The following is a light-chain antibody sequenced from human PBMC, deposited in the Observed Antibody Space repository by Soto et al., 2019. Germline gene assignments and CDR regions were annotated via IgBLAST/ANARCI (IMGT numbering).Light chain of an antibody. J-gene: IGLJ1*01. CDR2: DVS. Sequence: QSVLTHPAYVSGSPGQSITISCTGTSIDVGGYNYVSWYQHHPGKAPKLIIYDVSNRPSGVSIRFSGSKSDNTASLTISGLQPEDEADYHCSSYTTSNTRQIVFGTGTKVTVL. CDR1: SIDVGGYNY. CDR3: SSYTTSNTRQIV. V-gene: IGLV2-14*03.